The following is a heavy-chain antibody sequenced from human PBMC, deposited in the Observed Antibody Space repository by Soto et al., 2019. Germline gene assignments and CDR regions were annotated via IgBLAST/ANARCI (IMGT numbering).Heavy chain of an antibody. CDR1: GYTFSGFY. J-gene: IGHJ4*02. Sequence: GASVKVSCKASGYTFSGFYMHWVRQAPGQGLEWMGWSNPTSGGPKSAEKFQGRVTMTRDTSISTAYMELSRLRSDDTAVYYCARSFGVVIRGDWGQGTLVTVSS. D-gene: IGHD3-3*01. CDR2: SNPTSGGP. V-gene: IGHV1-2*02. CDR3: ARSFGVVIRGD.